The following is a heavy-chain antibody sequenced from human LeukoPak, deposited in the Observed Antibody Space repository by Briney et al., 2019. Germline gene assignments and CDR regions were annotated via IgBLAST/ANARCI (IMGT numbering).Heavy chain of an antibody. CDR3: ARGTRAAAGTLFY. D-gene: IGHD6-13*01. CDR1: GFTFSSYS. Sequence: GGSLRLSRAASGFTFSSYSMNWVRQAPGKGLEWVSSISSSSSYIYYADSVKGRFTISRDNARNSLYLQMNSLRAEDTAVYYCARGTRAAAGTLFYWGQGTLVTVSS. J-gene: IGHJ4*02. CDR2: ISSSSSYI. V-gene: IGHV3-21*01.